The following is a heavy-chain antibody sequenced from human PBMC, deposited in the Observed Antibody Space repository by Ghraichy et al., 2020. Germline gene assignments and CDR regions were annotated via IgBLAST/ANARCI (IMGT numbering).Heavy chain of an antibody. D-gene: IGHD1-26*01. V-gene: IGHV4-39*07. CDR3: ARGRPPQSRSYPDAFDI. CDR1: GDSVSSSSYY. J-gene: IGHJ3*02. CDR2: IYFTGTT. Sequence: SETLSLTCPVSGDSVSSSSYYWGWIRQPPGQGLEWITSIYFTGTTYYNPSRKSPVTISVVTYTNHFSLRLTSVTAADTAVYYCARGRPPQSRSYPDAFDIWGQGTRITGSS.